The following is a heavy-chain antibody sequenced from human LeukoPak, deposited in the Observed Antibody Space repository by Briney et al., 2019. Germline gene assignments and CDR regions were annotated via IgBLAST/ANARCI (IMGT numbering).Heavy chain of an antibody. D-gene: IGHD5-18*01. V-gene: IGHV4-38-2*02. CDR2: IHHSGST. CDR1: GYSISSGYY. Sequence: SETLSLTCTVSGYSISSGYYWGWIRQPPGKGLEWIGSIHHSGSTYYNPSLKSRVTISVATSKNQFFLNLSSVSAADTAVYFCAREDLETAILWRVGWFDPWGQGTLVTVSS. J-gene: IGHJ5*02. CDR3: AREDLETAILWRVGWFDP.